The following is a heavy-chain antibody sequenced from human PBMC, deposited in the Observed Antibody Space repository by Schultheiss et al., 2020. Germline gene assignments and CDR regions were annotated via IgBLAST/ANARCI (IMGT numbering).Heavy chain of an antibody. CDR1: GFTFSDHY. CDR3: AVSITIWSGLDH. CDR2: IRNRPNSDTT. V-gene: IGHV3-72*01. J-gene: IGHJ4*02. D-gene: IGHD2-8*02. Sequence: GGSLRLSCVASGFTFSDHYMHWVRQAPGRGLEWVGRIRNRPNSDTTEYAASVKGRFTISRDNSKNTLYLQMNSLRAEDTALYYCAVSITIWSGLDHWGQGTLVTGSS.